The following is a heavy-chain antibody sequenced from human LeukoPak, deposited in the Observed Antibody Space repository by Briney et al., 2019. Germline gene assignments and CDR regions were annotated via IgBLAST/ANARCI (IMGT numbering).Heavy chain of an antibody. V-gene: IGHV4-59*01. CDR2: IYYSGST. J-gene: IGHJ3*02. D-gene: IGHD3-22*01. CDR3: ARDLVDYYDSSGYDDAFDI. Sequence: PSETLSLTCTVYGGSISSYYWSWIRQPPGKGLEWIGYIYYSGSTNYNPSLKSRVTISVDTSKNQFSLKLSSVTAADTAVYYCARDLVDYYDSSGYDDAFDIWGQGTMVTVSS. CDR1: GGSISSYY.